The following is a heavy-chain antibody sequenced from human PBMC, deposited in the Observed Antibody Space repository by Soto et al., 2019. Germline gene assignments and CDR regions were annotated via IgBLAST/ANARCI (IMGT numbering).Heavy chain of an antibody. CDR2: IYRSGAT. Sequence: EVQLVESGGGLIQPGGSLRLSCAASGFTVTSNYMTWVRQAPGKGLEWVSVIYRSGATYYPDSVRGRFTASRDYSHNTLYLQMDSLRVEDTAVYYCASDSGMIRGSYGVDVWGPGTTVTVSS. CDR1: GFTVTSNY. V-gene: IGHV3-53*01. CDR3: ASDSGMIRGSYGVDV. D-gene: IGHD3-10*01. J-gene: IGHJ6*02.